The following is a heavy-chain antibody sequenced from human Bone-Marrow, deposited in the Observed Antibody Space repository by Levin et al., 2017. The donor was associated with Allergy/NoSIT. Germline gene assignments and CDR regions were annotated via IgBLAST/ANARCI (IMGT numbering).Heavy chain of an antibody. D-gene: IGHD2-8*02. CDR3: ARGIIGDVRVAHKEAFDI. CDR1: GFTFSSYA. J-gene: IGHJ3*02. Sequence: GGSLRLSCAASGFTFSSYAMSWVRQAPGKGLEWVSSISSSGSDMYYVDSVRGRFTISRDNAKNSLTLQMNSLRAEDTAVYYCARGIIGDVRVAHKEAFDIWGQGTMVSVSS. CDR2: ISSSGSDM. V-gene: IGHV3-21*01.